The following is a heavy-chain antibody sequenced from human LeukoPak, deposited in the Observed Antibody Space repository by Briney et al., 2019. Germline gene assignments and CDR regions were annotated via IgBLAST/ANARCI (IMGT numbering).Heavy chain of an antibody. CDR2: INPNSGGT. J-gene: IGHJ5*02. CDR1: GYTFTGYY. CDR3: ARATPYNWNYVGIDP. D-gene: IGHD1-7*01. Sequence: ASVKVSCKASGYTFTGYYMHWVRQAPGQGLEWMGWINPNSGGTNYAQKFQGWVTMTRDTSISTAYMELSRLRSDDTAVYYCARATPYNWNYVGIDPWGQGTLVTVSS. V-gene: IGHV1-2*04.